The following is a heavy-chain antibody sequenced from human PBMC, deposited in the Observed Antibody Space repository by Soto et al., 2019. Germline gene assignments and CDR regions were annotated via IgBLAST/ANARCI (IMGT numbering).Heavy chain of an antibody. CDR3: ARHARYCSSTSCYAGVGFDY. J-gene: IGHJ4*02. CDR1: GGSISSSSYY. Sequence: QLQLQESGPGLVKPSETLSLTCTVSGGSISSSSYYWGWIRQPPGKGLEWIGSIFYSGSTYYNPSLKGRVTISVDTSKNQFSLKLSSVTAADTAVYYCARHARYCSSTSCYAGVGFDYWGQGTLVTVSS. D-gene: IGHD2-2*01. V-gene: IGHV4-39*01. CDR2: IFYSGST.